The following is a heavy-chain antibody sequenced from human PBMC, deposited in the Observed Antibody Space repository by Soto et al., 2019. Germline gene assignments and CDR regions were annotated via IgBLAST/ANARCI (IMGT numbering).Heavy chain of an antibody. V-gene: IGHV3-23*01. J-gene: IGHJ4*02. D-gene: IGHD4-17*01. CDR1: GFTFSGYA. Sequence: EVQLLESGGDLVQPGRSLRLSCAASGFTFSGYAMSWVRQAPGKGLEWVSVIHGGGNSAYYADSVKGRFTISRDNSKNTLYLHMSSLRGEDTSVYYCAKNRGRVTTSWNFDYWGQGTMVTVSS. CDR2: IHGGGNSA. CDR3: AKNRGRVTTSWNFDY.